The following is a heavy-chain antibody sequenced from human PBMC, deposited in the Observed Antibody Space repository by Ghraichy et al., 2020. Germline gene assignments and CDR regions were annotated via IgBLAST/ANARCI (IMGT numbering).Heavy chain of an antibody. J-gene: IGHJ4*02. D-gene: IGHD6-19*01. V-gene: IGHV4-59*01. CDR2: IYYSGST. CDR1: GGSISSYY. CDR3: AREARGWYVDY. Sequence: GSLSLTCTVSGGSISSYYWSWIRQPPGKGLEWIGYIYYSGSTNYNPSLKSRVTISVDTSKNQFSLKLSSVTAADTAVYYCAREARGWYVDYWGQGTLVTVSS.